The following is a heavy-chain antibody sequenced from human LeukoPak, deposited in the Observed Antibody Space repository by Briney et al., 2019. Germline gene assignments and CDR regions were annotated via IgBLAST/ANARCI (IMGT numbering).Heavy chain of an antibody. J-gene: IGHJ4*02. D-gene: IGHD2-2*01. Sequence: GGSLRLSCAASGFTFSSYAMHWVRQAPGKGLEWVAVISYDGSNKYYADSVKGRFTISRDNSKNTLYLQMNSLRAEDTAVYYCARSPRTSRYYYFDYWGQGTLLTVSS. CDR1: GFTFSSYA. CDR3: ARSPRTSRYYYFDY. V-gene: IGHV3-30-3*01. CDR2: ISYDGSNK.